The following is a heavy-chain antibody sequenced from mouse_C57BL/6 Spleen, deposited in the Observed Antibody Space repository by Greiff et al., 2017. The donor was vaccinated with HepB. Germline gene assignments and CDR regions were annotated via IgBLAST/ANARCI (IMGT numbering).Heavy chain of an antibody. Sequence: VQLQQPGTELVKPGASVKLSCKASGYTFTSYWMHWVKQRPGQGLEWIGNINPSNGGTDYNEKFKSKATLTVDKSSSTAYMQLSSPTSEESAVYYFSKGKWDVGDFDGRGTGTTVTVSS. D-gene: IGHD4-1*01. CDR3: SKGKWDVGDFDG. V-gene: IGHV1-53*01. CDR1: GYTFTSYW. J-gene: IGHJ1*03. CDR2: INPSNGGT.